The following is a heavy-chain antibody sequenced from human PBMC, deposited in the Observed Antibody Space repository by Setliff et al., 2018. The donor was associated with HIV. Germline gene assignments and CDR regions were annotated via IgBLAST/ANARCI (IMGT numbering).Heavy chain of an antibody. CDR1: GGTFSSYA. D-gene: IGHD4-4*01. CDR2: IIPMFGRV. V-gene: IGHV1-69*13. CDR3: ARDEGMTTRRGRFDP. Sequence: SVKVSCKPSGGTFSSYAISWVRQAPGQGLEWMGGIIPMFGRVNYAQKLQGRVTITADESTSTVYMGLSSLRSDDTAAYYCARDEGMTTRRGRFDPWGQGTLVTVSS. J-gene: IGHJ5*02.